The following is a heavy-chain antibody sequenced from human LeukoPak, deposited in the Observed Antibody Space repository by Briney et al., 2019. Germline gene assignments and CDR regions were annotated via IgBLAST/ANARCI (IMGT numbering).Heavy chain of an antibody. D-gene: IGHD6-13*01. CDR3: AHRGGLSTWSLYGFDS. CDR1: GFSLSTSGVS. J-gene: IGHJ4*02. Sequence: SGPTLVNPTQTLTLTCTFSGFSLSTSGVSVGWIRQPPGKALEWIALIYWDDDKEYSPSLKSRLTITKDTSKNQVILTMTNMDPVDTATYFCAHRGGLSTWSLYGFDSWGQGTLVSVSS. CDR2: IYWDDDK. V-gene: IGHV2-5*02.